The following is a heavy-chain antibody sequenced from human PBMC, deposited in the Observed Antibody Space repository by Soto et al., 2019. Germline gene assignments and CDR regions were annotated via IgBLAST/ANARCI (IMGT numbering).Heavy chain of an antibody. V-gene: IGHV3-48*01. J-gene: IGHJ3*01. CDR3: AREEGSSMVRGVMGGAFDF. Sequence: PGGSLRLSCAASGFTFSSYSMNWVRQAPGKGLEWVSYISSSSSTIYYADSVKGRFTISRDNAKNSLYLQMNSLRAEDTAVYYCAREEGSSMVRGVMGGAFDFWGQGTMVT. CDR1: GFTFSSYS. D-gene: IGHD3-10*01. CDR2: ISSSSSTI.